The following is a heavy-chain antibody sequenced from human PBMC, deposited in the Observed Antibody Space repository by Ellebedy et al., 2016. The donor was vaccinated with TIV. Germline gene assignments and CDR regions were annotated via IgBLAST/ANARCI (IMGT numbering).Heavy chain of an antibody. J-gene: IGHJ4*02. CDR3: AKTDYGDYELIDY. V-gene: IGHV4-34*01. CDR2: INHSGST. Sequence: MPGGSLSLSCTVSGGSIIDNYWSWIRQPPGKGLEWIGEINHSGSTNYNPSLKSRVTISVDTSTSHFSLRRNSVTAADTAVYYCAKTDYGDYELIDYWGQGTLVTVSS. CDR1: GGSIIDNY. D-gene: IGHD4-17*01.